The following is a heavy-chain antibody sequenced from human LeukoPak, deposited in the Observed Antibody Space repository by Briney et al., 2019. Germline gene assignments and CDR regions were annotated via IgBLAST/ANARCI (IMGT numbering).Heavy chain of an antibody. D-gene: IGHD2-8*02. V-gene: IGHV3-20*04. CDR2: INWNGGST. CDR1: GFAFDDYG. CDR3: ARGGVVSLLLDY. Sequence: PGGSLRLSCAASGFAFDDYGMSWVRQAPGKGLEWVSGINWNGGSTGYADSVKGRFTISRDNAKNSLYLQMNSLRAEDTAVYYCARGGVVSLLLDYWGQGTLVTVSS. J-gene: IGHJ4*02.